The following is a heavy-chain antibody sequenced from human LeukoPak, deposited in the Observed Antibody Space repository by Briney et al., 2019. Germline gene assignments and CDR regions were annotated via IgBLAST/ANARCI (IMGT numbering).Heavy chain of an antibody. CDR3: TKGTIWLPFDY. CDR1: GFTFSRHG. J-gene: IGHJ4*02. Sequence: PGRSLRLSCAASGFTFSRHGMHWVRQAPGKGLEWVAVILYDGSNKYYADSVKGRFTISRDNSKNTLYLQMNSLRAEDTAVYYCTKGTIWLPFDYWGQGTLVTVSS. V-gene: IGHV3-30*18. D-gene: IGHD5-18*01. CDR2: ILYDGSNK.